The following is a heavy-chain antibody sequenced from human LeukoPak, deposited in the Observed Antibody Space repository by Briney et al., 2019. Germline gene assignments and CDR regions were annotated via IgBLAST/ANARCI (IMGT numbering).Heavy chain of an antibody. CDR3: ARVGCSSTSCSYWYFDL. CDR1: GGSISSGSYY. J-gene: IGHJ2*01. Sequence: SETLSLTCTVSGGSISSGSYYWSWIRQPAGKGLEWIGRIYTSGSTNYNPSLKSRVTISVDTSKSQFSLKLSSVTAADTAVYYCARVGCSSTSCSYWYFDLWGRGTLVTVSS. CDR2: IYTSGST. D-gene: IGHD2-2*01. V-gene: IGHV4-61*02.